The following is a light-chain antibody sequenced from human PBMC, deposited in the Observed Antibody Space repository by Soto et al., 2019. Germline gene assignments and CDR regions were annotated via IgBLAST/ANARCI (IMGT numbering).Light chain of an antibody. V-gene: IGLV2-11*01. Sequence: QSVLTQPRSVSGSPGESVTISCTGTSSDVGDYNYVSWYQQYPGKAPKLVIYDVSKRPSGVPDRFSGSKSGNTASLTISGLQAEDEADYYCCSFAGSYTFWVFGGGTKVPVL. J-gene: IGLJ3*02. CDR3: CSFAGSYTFWV. CDR2: DVS. CDR1: SSDVGDYNY.